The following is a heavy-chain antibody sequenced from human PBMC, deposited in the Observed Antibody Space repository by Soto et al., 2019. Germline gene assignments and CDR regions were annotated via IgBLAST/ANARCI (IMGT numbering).Heavy chain of an antibody. Sequence: ASETLSLTCAVYGGSISSNKWWSWVRQPPGKGLEWIGEIYHSGSTNYNPSLKSRVTISLDKSKNQFPLKLTSVTAADSAVYYCARDDHIVVVPTSLGAMDVWGQGTTVTVSS. CDR1: GGSISSNKW. D-gene: IGHD2-2*01. CDR3: ARDDHIVVVPTSLGAMDV. CDR2: IYHSGST. V-gene: IGHV4-4*02. J-gene: IGHJ6*02.